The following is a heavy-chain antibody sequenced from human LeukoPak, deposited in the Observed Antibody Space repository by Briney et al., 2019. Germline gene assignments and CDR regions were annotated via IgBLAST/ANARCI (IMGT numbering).Heavy chain of an antibody. CDR2: IYPGDSDT. Sequence: GESLKISCKGSGYSFTNYWIGWVRQMPGKGLEWMGIIYPGDSDTRYSPSFQGQVTISADKSISTAYLQWSSLKASDTAMYYCARLYGSGSYYQFPIDYWGQGTLVTVSS. V-gene: IGHV5-51*01. D-gene: IGHD3-10*01. J-gene: IGHJ4*02. CDR1: GYSFTNYW. CDR3: ARLYGSGSYYQFPIDY.